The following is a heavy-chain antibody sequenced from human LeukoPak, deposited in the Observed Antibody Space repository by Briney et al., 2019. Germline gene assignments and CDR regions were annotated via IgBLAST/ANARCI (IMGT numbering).Heavy chain of an antibody. J-gene: IGHJ4*02. D-gene: IGHD6-13*01. CDR2: ISAYNGNT. CDR1: GYTFSNYG. V-gene: IGHV1-18*01. Sequence: ASVKVSCKASGYTFSNYGISWVRQAPGQGLEWMGWISAYNGNTRYAQKLQGRVTLTTETSTSTAYMELRSLRSDDTAVYYCAREGEYSSSWYEDYWGQGTLVTVSS. CDR3: AREGEYSSSWYEDY.